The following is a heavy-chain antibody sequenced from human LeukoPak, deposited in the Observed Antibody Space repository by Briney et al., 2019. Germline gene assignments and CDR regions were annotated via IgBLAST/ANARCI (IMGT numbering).Heavy chain of an antibody. D-gene: IGHD2-2*01. CDR2: ISGSGGST. J-gene: IGHJ3*02. Sequence: GGSLRLSCAASGFTFSSYAMSWVRQAPGEGLEWVSAISGSGGSTSYADSVKGRFTISRDNSKNTLYLQMNSLRAEDTAVYYCAKTIPGYCSSTSCFSNWPDAFDIWGQGTMVTVSS. V-gene: IGHV3-23*01. CDR3: AKTIPGYCSSTSCFSNWPDAFDI. CDR1: GFTFSSYA.